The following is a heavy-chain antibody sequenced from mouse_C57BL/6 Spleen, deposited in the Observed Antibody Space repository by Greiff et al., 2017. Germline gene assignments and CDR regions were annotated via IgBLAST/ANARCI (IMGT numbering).Heavy chain of an antibody. J-gene: IGHJ4*01. CDR2: IDPSDSET. Sequence: VQLQQPGAELVRPGSSVKLSCKASGYTFTSYWMHWVKQRPIQGLEWIGNIDPSDSETPSNQKFKDKATLTVDKSSSTAYMQLSSLTSEDSAVYYCARYSNYDWAMDYWGQGTSVTVSS. D-gene: IGHD2-5*01. V-gene: IGHV1-52*01. CDR3: ARYSNYDWAMDY. CDR1: GYTFTSYW.